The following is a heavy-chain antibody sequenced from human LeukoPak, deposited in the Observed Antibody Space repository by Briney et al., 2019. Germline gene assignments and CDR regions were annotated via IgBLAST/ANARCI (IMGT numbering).Heavy chain of an antibody. CDR2: IASDGGAK. J-gene: IGHJ4*02. CDR1: GFSFSNHG. CDR3: AREATWGQWYFDH. V-gene: IGHV3-30*03. D-gene: IGHD6-19*01. Sequence: GPSLRLSCVASGFSFSNHGMHWGRQATGKGLEWVSVIASDGGAKFYADSVKGRFTLSRDNPKNMFFLQMNLLTVEDTAIYYCAREATWGQWYFDHWGQGTPVTVSS.